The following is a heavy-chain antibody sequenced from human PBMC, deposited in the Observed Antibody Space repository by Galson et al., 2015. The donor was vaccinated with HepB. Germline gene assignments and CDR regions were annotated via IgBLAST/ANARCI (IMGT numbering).Heavy chain of an antibody. J-gene: IGHJ3*02. Sequence: SLRFSCAASGFTFSSYSMNWVRQAPGKGLEWVSYISRSSSTIYYADSVKGRFTISRDNAKNSLYLQMNSLRAEDTAVYYCARVPTGFFDWVVGAFDIWGQGTMVTVSS. D-gene: IGHD3-9*01. V-gene: IGHV3-48*04. CDR2: ISRSSSTI. CDR1: GFTFSSYS. CDR3: ARVPTGFFDWVVGAFDI.